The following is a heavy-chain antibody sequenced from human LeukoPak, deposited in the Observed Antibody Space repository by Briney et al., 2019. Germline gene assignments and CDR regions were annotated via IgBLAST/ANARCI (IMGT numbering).Heavy chain of an antibody. CDR3: AKDLLDSSSPQGVDY. CDR2: IRYDGSNK. D-gene: IGHD6-6*01. CDR1: GFTFSSYG. Sequence: GGSLRLSCAASGFTFSSYGMHWVRQAPGKGLEWVAFIRYDGSNKYYADSVKGRFTISRDNSKNTLYLQMHSLRAEDTAVYYCAKDLLDSSSPQGVDYWGQGTLVTVSS. V-gene: IGHV3-30*02. J-gene: IGHJ4*02.